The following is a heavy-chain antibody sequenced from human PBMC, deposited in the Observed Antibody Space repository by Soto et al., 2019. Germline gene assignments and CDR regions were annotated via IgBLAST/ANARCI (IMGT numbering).Heavy chain of an antibody. CDR2: ISSSGGST. Sequence: EVQLLESGGGWVQPGGSLRLSCAASGFTFSSYSMSWVREAPGKGVEWVSSISSSGGSTYYADSVKGRFTISRDNSKNTLYLQMNSLRAEDTAVYYCAKEAGRDGYNVDYWGQGTLVTVSS. CDR1: GFTFSSYS. J-gene: IGHJ4*02. D-gene: IGHD5-12*01. V-gene: IGHV3-23*01. CDR3: AKEAGRDGYNVDY.